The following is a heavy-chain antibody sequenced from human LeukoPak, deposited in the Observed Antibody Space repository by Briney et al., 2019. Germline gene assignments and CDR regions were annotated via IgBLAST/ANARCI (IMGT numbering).Heavy chain of an antibody. Sequence: PGGSLRLSCAASGFSFNNYAMTWVRQAPGKGLEWVSSISSSSSYIYYADSVKGRFTISRDNAKNSLYLQMNSLRAEDTAVYYCAREERPGAHFDYWGQGTLVTVSS. CDR1: GFSFNNYA. V-gene: IGHV3-21*01. D-gene: IGHD1-26*01. CDR2: ISSSSSYI. J-gene: IGHJ4*02. CDR3: AREERPGAHFDY.